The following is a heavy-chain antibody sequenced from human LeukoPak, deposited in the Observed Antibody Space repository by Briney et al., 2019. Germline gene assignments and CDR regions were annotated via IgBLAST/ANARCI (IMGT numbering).Heavy chain of an antibody. D-gene: IGHD6-19*01. CDR1: GGSISSSSYY. CDR3: ARQRGSSGWLSGWFDP. V-gene: IGHV4-39*01. Sequence: SETLSLTCTVSGGSISSSSYYWGWIRQPPGKGLEWIGSIYYSGSTYYNPSLKSRATISEDTSKNQFSLKLSSVTAADTAVYYCARQRGSSGWLSGWFDPWGQGTLVTVSS. CDR2: IYYSGST. J-gene: IGHJ5*02.